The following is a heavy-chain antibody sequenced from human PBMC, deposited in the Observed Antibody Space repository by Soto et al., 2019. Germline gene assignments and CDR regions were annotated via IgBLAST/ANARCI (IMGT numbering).Heavy chain of an antibody. CDR2: VHPDSGCT. CDR3: ARGAQGFFPVSGIYFYFDH. V-gene: IGHV1-2*02. D-gene: IGHD3-22*01. Sequence: ASVKVSCKTSGYIFTNHLIHWVRQSPGQGLQWVGWVHPDSGCTNVAQALEDRVTMTADTSITTAYMDLARLRPDDTAIFYCARGAQGFFPVSGIYFYFDHWGQGTPVTVSS. CDR1: GYIFTNHL. J-gene: IGHJ4*02.